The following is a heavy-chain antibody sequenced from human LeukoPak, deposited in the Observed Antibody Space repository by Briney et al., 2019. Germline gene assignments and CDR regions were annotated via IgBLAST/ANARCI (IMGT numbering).Heavy chain of an antibody. J-gene: IGHJ4*02. Sequence: GGSLRLSCVASGFTFRSYGIHWVRQAPGKGLEWLAFIWYDEITKDYADSVKGRFTISRDISKNTLYLQMDSLRVEDTAVYYCARAVSLGGWYFGVLDYWGQGTLVTVSS. CDR3: ARAVSLGGWYFGVLDY. CDR1: GFTFRSYG. V-gene: IGHV3-33*01. CDR2: IWYDEITK. D-gene: IGHD6-19*01.